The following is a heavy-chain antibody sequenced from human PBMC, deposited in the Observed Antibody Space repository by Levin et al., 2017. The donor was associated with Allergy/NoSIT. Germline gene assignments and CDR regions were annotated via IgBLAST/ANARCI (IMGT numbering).Heavy chain of an antibody. J-gene: IGHJ4*02. V-gene: IGHV3-48*01. CDR3: ARDANYYGSGSYYRNFDY. CDR2: ISSSSTTI. D-gene: IGHD3-10*01. Sequence: GGSLRLSCAASGFTFSTYSMNWVRQAPGKGLEWLSYISSSSTTIYSADSVKGRFTISRDNARNSLYLQMTSLRVEATAVYYCARDANYYGSGSYYRNFDYWGQGTLVTVSS. CDR1: GFTFSTYS.